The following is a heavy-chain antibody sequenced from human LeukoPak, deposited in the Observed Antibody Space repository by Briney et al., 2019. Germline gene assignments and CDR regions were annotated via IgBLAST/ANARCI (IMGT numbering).Heavy chain of an antibody. J-gene: IGHJ4*02. CDR1: GFTFSSYW. D-gene: IGHD3-9*01. V-gene: IGHV3-21*01. CDR2: ISSSSSYI. CDR3: ARVYEIWYAFDY. Sequence: PGGSLRLSCAASGFTFSSYWMSWVRQAPGKGLEWVSSISSSSSYIYYADSVKGRFTISRDNAKNSLYLQMSSLRAEDTAVYYCARVYEIWYAFDYWGQGTLVTVSS.